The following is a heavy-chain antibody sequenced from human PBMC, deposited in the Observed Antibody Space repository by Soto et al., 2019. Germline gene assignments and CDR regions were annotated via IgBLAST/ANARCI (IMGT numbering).Heavy chain of an antibody. V-gene: IGHV1-69*01. CDR3: ARPFQSWPGGWYFDL. CDR2: IIPIFGTA. J-gene: IGHJ2*01. CDR1: GGTFSSYS. Sequence: QVQLVQSGAEVKKPGSSVKVSCKASGGTFSSYSINWVRQAPGQGLEWMGGIIPIFGTANSAQKFQGRVTLTADESTITAHMELNSLRNEDTAVYYCARPFQSWPGGWYFDLWGRGTLVTVSS. D-gene: IGHD3-16*01.